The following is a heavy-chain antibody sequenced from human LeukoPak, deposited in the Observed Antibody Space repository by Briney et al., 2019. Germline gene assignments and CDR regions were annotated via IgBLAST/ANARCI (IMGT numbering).Heavy chain of an antibody. Sequence: GGSLRLPCAASGFTFSSYAMSWVRQAPGKGLEWVSAISGSGGSTYYADSVKGRFTISRDNSKNTLYLQMNSLRAEDTAVYYCAKDPAVSDSTYGDWYFDLWGRGTLVTVSS. D-gene: IGHD3-22*01. CDR3: AKDPAVSDSTYGDWYFDL. J-gene: IGHJ2*01. V-gene: IGHV3-23*01. CDR2: ISGSGGST. CDR1: GFTFSSYA.